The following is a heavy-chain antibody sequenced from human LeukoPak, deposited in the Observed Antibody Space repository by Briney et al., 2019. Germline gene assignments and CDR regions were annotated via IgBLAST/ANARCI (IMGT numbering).Heavy chain of an antibody. CDR3: AREGGYYYGAYYFDY. D-gene: IGHD3-10*01. J-gene: IGHJ4*02. CDR1: GFTFSSYG. Sequence: PGGSLRLSCAASGFTFSSYGIHWVRQAPGKGLEWVAVIWYDGNNKYYADSVKGRFTISRDNSKNTLYLQMNSLRAEDTAVYYCAREGGYYYGAYYFDYWGQGTLVTVSS. CDR2: IWYDGNNK. V-gene: IGHV3-33*01.